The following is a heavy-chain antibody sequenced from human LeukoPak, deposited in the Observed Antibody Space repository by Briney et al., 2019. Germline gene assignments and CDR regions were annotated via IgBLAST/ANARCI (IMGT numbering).Heavy chain of an antibody. CDR1: GFTVSSNY. CDR2: INARADET. J-gene: IGHJ4*01. CDR3: ERDPSDYEWQRGWYRDF. D-gene: IGHD6-19*01. Sequence: PGGALRLSCSAPGFTVSSNYMSWVRQAPGKGLEWVSTINARADETHYADSVRGRFTIFRDNSKSTLALHMSNLRVEDTAVYYCERDPSDYEWQRGWYRDFWGRGSQVTVSS. V-gene: IGHV3-53*01.